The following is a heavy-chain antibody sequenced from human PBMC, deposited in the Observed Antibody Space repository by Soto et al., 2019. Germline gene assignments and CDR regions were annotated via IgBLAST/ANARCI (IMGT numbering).Heavy chain of an antibody. CDR1: GGSFSGYY. D-gene: IGHD6-13*01. CDR2: INHSGST. V-gene: IGHV4-34*01. CDR3: ATGGRQQLIPTPISYKIDY. J-gene: IGHJ4*02. Sequence: SETLSLTCAVYGGSFSGYYYSWIRQPQGKGLEWMGEINHSGSTNYNPYHQSRVTISVDMSKNQFSLKLSSVTAADTAVYYCATGGRQQLIPTPISYKIDYWGQGTLVTVSS.